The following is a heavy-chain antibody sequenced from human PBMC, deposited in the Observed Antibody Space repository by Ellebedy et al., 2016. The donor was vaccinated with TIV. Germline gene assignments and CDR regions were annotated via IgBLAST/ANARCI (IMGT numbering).Heavy chain of an antibody. V-gene: IGHV3-33*01. CDR1: GFTFSSYG. CDR2: IWYDGSNK. D-gene: IGHD1-26*01. J-gene: IGHJ4*02. CDR3: ARAPSGSYLDY. Sequence: GGSLRLSCAASGFTFSSYGMHWVRQAPGKGLEWVAVIWYDGSNKYYADSVKGRFTISRDNSKNTLYLQMNSLRAEDTAVYYCARAPSGSYLDYWGQGTLVTVSS.